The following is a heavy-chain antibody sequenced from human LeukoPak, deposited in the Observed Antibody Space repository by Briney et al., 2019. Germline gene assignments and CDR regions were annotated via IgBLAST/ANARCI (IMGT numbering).Heavy chain of an antibody. Sequence: PSETLSLTCSVSGLSISSYYWGWIRQPPGKGLEWSGYIYYSGSTNYNPSLKSRVTISVDTSKNQFSLKLSSVTAADTAVYYCARGRSGSYYGMDVWGQGTTVTVSS. CDR1: GLSISSYY. CDR2: IYYSGST. J-gene: IGHJ6*02. D-gene: IGHD1-26*01. V-gene: IGHV4-59*01. CDR3: ARGRSGSYYGMDV.